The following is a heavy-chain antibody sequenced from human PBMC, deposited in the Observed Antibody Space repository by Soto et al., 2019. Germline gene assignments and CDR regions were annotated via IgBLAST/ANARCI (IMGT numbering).Heavy chain of an antibody. V-gene: IGHV4-39*01. J-gene: IGHJ4*02. CDR2: IYYSGST. CDR3: ASLQVPGNFDY. CDR1: GGSITTTNYY. D-gene: IGHD6-13*01. Sequence: QLQLQESGPGLVKPSETLSLTCSVSGGSITTTNYYWSWVRQLPGKGLEWIANIYYSGSTYYSPSLRSRVTVSVDTSKNQFSLTLSSVTAADTAMYYCASLQVPGNFDYWGQGALVTVSS.